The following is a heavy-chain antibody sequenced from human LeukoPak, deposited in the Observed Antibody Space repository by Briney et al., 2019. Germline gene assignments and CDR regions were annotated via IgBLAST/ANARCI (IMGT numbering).Heavy chain of an antibody. CDR3: ARDGNQRSLAY. CDR1: GFTVSSNY. CDR2: IYSGPTT. J-gene: IGHJ4*02. Sequence: GGSLRLSCAASGFTVSSNYMSWVRQAPGKGLEWDSVIYSGPTTYYADSVKGRFTISRDNSKNTLYLQMNSLRAEDTAVYYCARDGNQRSLAYWGQGTLVTVSS. D-gene: IGHD1-14*01. V-gene: IGHV3-66*01.